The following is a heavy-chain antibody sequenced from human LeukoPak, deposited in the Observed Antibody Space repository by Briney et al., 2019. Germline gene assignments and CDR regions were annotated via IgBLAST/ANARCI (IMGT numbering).Heavy chain of an antibody. CDR3: ARERYCSGGSCYDSGNWFDP. CDR2: IKTDGSEK. J-gene: IGHJ5*02. Sequence: GGSLRLSCEASGFTFSSYWMSWVRQAPGKGLEWVANIKTDGSEKYYVDSVKGRFTISRDNAKNSLYLQMNSLRAEDTAVYYCARERYCSGGSCYDSGNWFDPWGQGTLVTVSS. D-gene: IGHD2-15*01. V-gene: IGHV3-7*01. CDR1: GFTFSSYW.